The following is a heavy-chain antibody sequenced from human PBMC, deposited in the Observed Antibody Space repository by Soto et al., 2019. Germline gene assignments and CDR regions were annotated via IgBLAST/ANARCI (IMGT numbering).Heavy chain of an antibody. CDR3: ARSLGSPYYDSSGYLDY. CDR2: ISSSSSYI. D-gene: IGHD3-22*01. V-gene: IGHV3-21*01. J-gene: IGHJ4*02. CDR1: GFTFSSYS. Sequence: GGSLRLSCAASGFTFSSYSMNWVRQAPGKGLEWVSSISSSSSYIYYADSVKGRFTISRDNAKNSLYLQMNSLRAEDTAVYYCARSLGSPYYDSSGYLDYWGQGTLVTVSS.